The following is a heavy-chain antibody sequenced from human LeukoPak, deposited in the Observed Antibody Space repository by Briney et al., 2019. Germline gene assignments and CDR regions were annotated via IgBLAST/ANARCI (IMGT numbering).Heavy chain of an antibody. J-gene: IGHJ6*03. Sequence: SETLSLTCTVSGGSISSYYWSWIRQPPGKGLEWIGYIYTSGSTNYNPSLKSRVTISVDTSKNQFSLKLSSVTAADTAVYYCARRGKYDFWSGYSNYYMDVWGKGTTVTVSS. CDR3: ARRGKYDFWSGYSNYYMDV. V-gene: IGHV4-4*09. CDR2: IYTSGST. CDR1: GGSISSYY. D-gene: IGHD3-3*01.